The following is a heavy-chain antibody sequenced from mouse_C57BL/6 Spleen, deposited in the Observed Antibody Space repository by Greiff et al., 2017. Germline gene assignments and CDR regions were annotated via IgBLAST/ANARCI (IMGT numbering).Heavy chain of an antibody. CDR1: GFTFTDYY. J-gene: IGHJ1*03. Sequence: EVKLVESGGGLVQPGGSLSLSCAASGFTFTDYYMSWVRQPPGKALEWLGFIRNKANGYTTEYSASVKGRFTISRDNSQSILYLQMNALRAEDSATYYCARDGSSYGYFDVWGTGTTVTVSS. D-gene: IGHD1-1*01. CDR3: ARDGSSYGYFDV. CDR2: IRNKANGYTT. V-gene: IGHV7-3*01.